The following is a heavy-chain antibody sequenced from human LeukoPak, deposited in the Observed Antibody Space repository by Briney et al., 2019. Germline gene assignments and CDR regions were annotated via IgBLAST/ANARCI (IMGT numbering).Heavy chain of an antibody. D-gene: IGHD6-13*01. Sequence: GGSLRLSCAASELTVSNNYMNWVRQAPGKGLVWVSDIKPDGSFTSYADSVKGRFTISRDNAKNTLYLQMNSLRGEDTAVYYCARGTVSAAGIGFWGQGTLVTVSS. V-gene: IGHV3-74*01. J-gene: IGHJ4*02. CDR3: ARGTVSAAGIGF. CDR2: IKPDGSFT. CDR1: ELTVSNNY.